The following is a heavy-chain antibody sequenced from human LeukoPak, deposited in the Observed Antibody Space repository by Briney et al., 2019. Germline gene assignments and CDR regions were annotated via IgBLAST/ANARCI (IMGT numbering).Heavy chain of an antibody. CDR1: GYTFTGYY. CDR2: INPNSGGT. V-gene: IGHV1-2*06. J-gene: IGHJ4*02. Sequence: ASVKVSCKASGYTFTGYYMHWVRQAPGQGLEWMGRINPNSGGTNYAQKFQGRVTMTRDTSISTAYMELSRLRSDDTAVYYCARDRHDFWSGYYYYFDYWGQGTLVTVSS. CDR3: ARDRHDFWSGYYYYFDY. D-gene: IGHD3-3*01.